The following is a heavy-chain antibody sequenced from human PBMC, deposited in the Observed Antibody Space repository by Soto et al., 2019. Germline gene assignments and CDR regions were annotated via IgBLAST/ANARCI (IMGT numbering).Heavy chain of an antibody. CDR3: AKGVIVVVPAAAKVPFDY. Sequence: GGSLRLSCAASGFTFSSYAMSWVRQAPGKGLEWVSAISGSGGSTYYADSVKGRFTISRDNSKNTLYLQMNSLRAEDTAVYYCAKGVIVVVPAAAKVPFDYWGQGTLVTVSS. CDR1: GFTFSSYA. J-gene: IGHJ4*02. CDR2: ISGSGGST. V-gene: IGHV3-23*01. D-gene: IGHD2-2*01.